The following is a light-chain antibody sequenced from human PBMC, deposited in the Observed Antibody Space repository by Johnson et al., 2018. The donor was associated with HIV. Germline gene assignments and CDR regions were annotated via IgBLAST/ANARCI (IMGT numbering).Light chain of an antibody. CDR1: SSNIGNNY. V-gene: IGLV1-51*02. Sequence: QSVLTQPPSVSAAPGQKVTISCSGSSSNIGNNYVSWYQQLPGGAPNLLIYENNMRPSGIPDRFSGSKSGTSATLDITGLQPGDEADYYCGTWDSSLSVYVFGNGTKVTVL. CDR3: GTWDSSLSVYV. CDR2: ENN. J-gene: IGLJ1*01.